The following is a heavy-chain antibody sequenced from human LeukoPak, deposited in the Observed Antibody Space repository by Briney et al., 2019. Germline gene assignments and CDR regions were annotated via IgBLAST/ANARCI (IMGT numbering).Heavy chain of an antibody. D-gene: IGHD4-17*01. V-gene: IGHV3-23*01. CDR3: AKYAPPTTALTRFFDD. J-gene: IGHJ4*02. CDR1: GFTFSICA. CDR2: ISGSGAGT. Sequence: GGSLRLSCAASGFTFSICAMSWVRQVPGKGLEWVSAISGSGAGTYYADSAKGRFTISRDNSKNTLYLQMNSLRAEDTAVYYCAKYAPPTTALTRFFDDWGQGTLVTVSS.